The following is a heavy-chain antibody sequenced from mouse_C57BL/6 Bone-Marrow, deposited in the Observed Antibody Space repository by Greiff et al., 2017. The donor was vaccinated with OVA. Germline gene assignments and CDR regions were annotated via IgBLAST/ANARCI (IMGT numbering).Heavy chain of an antibody. CDR1: GFTFSNYW. V-gene: IGHV6-3*01. CDR3: TAPLWRDYAMDY. D-gene: IGHD1-1*02. CDR2: IRLKSDNYAT. Sequence: EVQLVESGGGLVQPGGSMKLSCVASGFTFSNYWMNWVRQSPEKGLEWVAQIRLKSDNYATHYAESVKGRFTISRDDSKSSVYLQMNNLRAEDTGIYYCTAPLWRDYAMDYWGQGTSVTVSS. J-gene: IGHJ4*01.